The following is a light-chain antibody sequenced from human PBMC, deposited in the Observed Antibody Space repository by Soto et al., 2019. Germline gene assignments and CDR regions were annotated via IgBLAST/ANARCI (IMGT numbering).Light chain of an antibody. CDR2: DVG. CDR1: SSDVGGYNY. CDR3: SSYTSSSTVV. Sequence: QSALTQPASVSGSPGQSITISCTGTSSDVGGYNYVSWYQQHPGKVPKLMIYDVGNRPSGVSNRFSGSKSGNTASLTISGLQAEDEADYYCSSYTSSSTVVFGGGTQLTVL. J-gene: IGLJ2*01. V-gene: IGLV2-14*01.